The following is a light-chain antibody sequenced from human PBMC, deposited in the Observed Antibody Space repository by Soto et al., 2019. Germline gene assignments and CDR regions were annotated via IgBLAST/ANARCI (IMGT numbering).Light chain of an antibody. CDR2: AAS. J-gene: IGKJ4*01. V-gene: IGKV1-6*01. Sequence: IQVTQSPSSVSASVGDRVTITCRASQAIRNDLGWYQQKPGKAPKLLIYAASTLQSGVLSRFSGSGSGTDFTLTINSLQPEDFATYYCLQDYNYPLTFGGGTKVDIK. CDR1: QAIRND. CDR3: LQDYNYPLT.